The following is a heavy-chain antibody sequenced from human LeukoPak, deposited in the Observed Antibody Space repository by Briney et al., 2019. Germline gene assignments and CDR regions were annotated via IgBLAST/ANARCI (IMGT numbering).Heavy chain of an antibody. J-gene: IGHJ6*02. V-gene: IGHV4-61*01. CDR3: ARDPTRTISGSGSKIRYYYYYGMDV. CDR2: IYYTGST. Sequence: SETLSLTCTVSGGSVSTDPYYCTWIRQPPGKGLEWIGYIYYTGSTNYNPSLKSRVTISVDTSRNQFSLKLSSVTAADTAVYYCARDPTRTISGSGSKIRYYYYYGMDVWGQGTTVTVSS. CDR1: GGSVSTDPYY. D-gene: IGHD3-10*01.